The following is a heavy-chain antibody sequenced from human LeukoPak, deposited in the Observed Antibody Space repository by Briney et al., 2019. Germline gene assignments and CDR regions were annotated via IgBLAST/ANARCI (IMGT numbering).Heavy chain of an antibody. CDR1: GFTFSSYW. CDR3: AREWYDYGGNSGDAYGY. CDR2: IKQDGSEK. D-gene: IGHD4-23*01. J-gene: IGHJ4*02. V-gene: IGHV3-7*01. Sequence: GGSLRLSCAASGFTFSSYWMSWVRQAPGKGLEWVANIKQDGSEKYYVDSVKGRFTISRDNAKNSLYLQMNSLRAEDTGVYYCAREWYDYGGNSGDAYGYWGQGTLVTVSS.